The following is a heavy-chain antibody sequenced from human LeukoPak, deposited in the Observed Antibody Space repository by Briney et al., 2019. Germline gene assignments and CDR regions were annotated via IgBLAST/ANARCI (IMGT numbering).Heavy chain of an antibody. J-gene: IGHJ4*02. V-gene: IGHV1-18*04. D-gene: IGHD5-18*01. CDR1: GYTFTSHG. CDR2: VSTCNGNT. Sequence: ASVKVSCKASGYTFTSHGISWVRQAPGQGLEWMGQVSTCNGNTNYVPKYQGRVTMTTDTSTSTAYMELRSLRSDDTAVYYCARDVDTATDQINDYWGQGTLVTVSS. CDR3: ARDVDTATDQINDY.